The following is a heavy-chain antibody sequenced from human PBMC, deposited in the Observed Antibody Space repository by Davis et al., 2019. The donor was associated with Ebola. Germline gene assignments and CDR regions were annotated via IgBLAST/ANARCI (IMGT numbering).Heavy chain of an antibody. CDR1: GGTFKTYD. CDR3: ARDRSYCSGGSCYGSVYFDY. Sequence: AASVKVSCKASGGTFKTYDITWVRQAPGQGPEWMGGIIPILGTANYAQKFQGRVTITADESTSTAYMELSSLRSEDTAVYYCARDRSYCSGGSCYGSVYFDYWGQGTLVTVSS. V-gene: IGHV1-69*13. J-gene: IGHJ4*02. CDR2: IIPILGTA. D-gene: IGHD2-15*01.